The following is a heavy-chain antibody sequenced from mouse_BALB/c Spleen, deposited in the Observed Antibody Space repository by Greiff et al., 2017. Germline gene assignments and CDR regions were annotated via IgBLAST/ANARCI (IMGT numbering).Heavy chain of an antibody. CDR2: ISYSGST. D-gene: IGHD1-1*01. J-gene: IGHJ4*01. V-gene: IGHV3-2*02. Sequence: DVKLQESGPGLVKPSQSLSLTCTVTGYSITSDYAWNWIRQFPGNKLEWMGYISYSGSTSYNPSLKSRISITRDTSKNQFFLQLNSVTTEDTATYYCARITTVPYYAMDYWGQGTSVTVSS. CDR3: ARITTVPYYAMDY. CDR1: GYSITSDYA.